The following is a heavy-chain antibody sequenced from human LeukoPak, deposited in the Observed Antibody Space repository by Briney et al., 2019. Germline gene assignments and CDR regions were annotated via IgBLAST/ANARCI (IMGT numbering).Heavy chain of an antibody. CDR1: GFTFRNYV. D-gene: IGHD6-19*01. V-gene: IGHV3-30*18. CDR3: AKSSGWWEIDY. CDR2: TSSDLNVK. J-gene: IGHJ4*02. Sequence: GGSLRLSCAASGFTFRNYVIHWVRQAPGKGLEWVAVTSSDLNVKLYADSVKGRFTISRDNSKNTLYLQMNSLRAEDMAVYYCAKSSGWWEIDYWGQGTLVTVSS.